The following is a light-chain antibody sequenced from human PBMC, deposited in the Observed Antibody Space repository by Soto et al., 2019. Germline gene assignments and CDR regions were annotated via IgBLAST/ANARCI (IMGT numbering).Light chain of an antibody. CDR1: SSDVGGYNY. CDR2: DVS. Sequence: QSALTQPASVSGSPGQSITISCTGTSSDVGGYNYVSWYQQHPGKAPKLMIYDVSNRPSGVSNRFSGSKSGNTASLTISGLQAEDEADYYCSSYTSSSLPYVFGTGTKVPS. V-gene: IGLV2-14*01. J-gene: IGLJ1*01. CDR3: SSYTSSSLPYV.